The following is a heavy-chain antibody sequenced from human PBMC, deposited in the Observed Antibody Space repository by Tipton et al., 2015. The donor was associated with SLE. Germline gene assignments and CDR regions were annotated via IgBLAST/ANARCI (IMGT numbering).Heavy chain of an antibody. CDR2: ISSSGYAI. CDR1: GFTFSSYA. Sequence: SLRLSCAASGFTFSSYAMSWVRQAPGKGLESVAYISSSGYAIYYADSVKGRFTISGDNANNSLYLQMNSLRAEDTAVYYCARDLYISGFWGQGTLVTVSS. J-gene: IGHJ1*01. V-gene: IGHV3-48*03. CDR3: ARDLYISGF. D-gene: IGHD6-19*01.